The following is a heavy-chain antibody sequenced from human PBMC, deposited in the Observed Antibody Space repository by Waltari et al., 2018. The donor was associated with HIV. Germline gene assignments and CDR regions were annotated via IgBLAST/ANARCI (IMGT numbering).Heavy chain of an antibody. Sequence: QVQLQQWGAGLLKPSETLSLTCAVYGGSFSGYYWSWIRQPPGKGLEWIGEINHRGSSNYNPSLKSRVTISVDTSKNQFSLKLSSVTAADTAVYYCASHRVPAAGNYYGMDVWGQGTTVTVSS. CDR1: GGSFSGYY. V-gene: IGHV4-34*01. CDR3: ASHRVPAAGNYYGMDV. J-gene: IGHJ6*02. CDR2: INHRGSS. D-gene: IGHD2-2*01.